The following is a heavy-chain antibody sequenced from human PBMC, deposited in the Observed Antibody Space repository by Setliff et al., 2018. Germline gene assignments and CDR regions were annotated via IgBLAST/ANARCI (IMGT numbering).Heavy chain of an antibody. CDR3: FTGRGY. CDR2: INGDGTIT. J-gene: IGHJ4*02. V-gene: IGHV3-74*01. CDR1: GFTFSHYG. D-gene: IGHD3-10*01. Sequence: PGGSLRLSCVASGFTFSHYGMFWVRQAPGKGLVWVSRINGDGTITNYADSVKGRFTISRDNAKNSLSLEMNSLRAEDTSVYYCFTGRGYGGQGTQVTVSS.